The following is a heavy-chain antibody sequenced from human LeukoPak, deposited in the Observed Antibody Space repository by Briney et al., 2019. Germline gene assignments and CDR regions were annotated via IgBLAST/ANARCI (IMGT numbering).Heavy chain of an antibody. CDR3: ARGYKRFLVPGTMDV. J-gene: IGHJ6*02. CDR1: GGSISSYY. D-gene: IGHD3-3*01. V-gene: IGHV4-59*12. Sequence: PSETLSLTCTVSGGSISSYYWSWIRQPPGKGLEWIGYIYYSGSTNYNPSLKSRVTISVDTSKNQFSLKLSSVTAADTAVYYCARGYKRFLVPGTMDVWGQGTTVTVSS. CDR2: IYYSGST.